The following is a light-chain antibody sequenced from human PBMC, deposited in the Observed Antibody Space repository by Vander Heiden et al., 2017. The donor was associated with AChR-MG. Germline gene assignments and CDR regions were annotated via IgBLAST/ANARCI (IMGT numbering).Light chain of an antibody. Sequence: ELDLTLSPGPLSLSAGERATLPCRASQDITAAFLAWYQQKPGQAPRLLIYGASSRVTGIPDRFSGSGSGTDFTLTITRLEPEDFAMYYYQQYGSSAITFGQGTRLEIK. V-gene: IGKV3-20*01. CDR2: GAS. J-gene: IGKJ5*01. CDR1: QDITAAF. CDR3: QQYGSSAIT.